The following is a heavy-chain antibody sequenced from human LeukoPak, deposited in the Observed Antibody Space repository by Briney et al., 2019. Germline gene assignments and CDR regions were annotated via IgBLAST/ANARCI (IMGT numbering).Heavy chain of an antibody. V-gene: IGHV3-30*02. J-gene: IGHJ3*02. Sequence: PGGSLRLSCAASGFTFSSYEMNWVRQAPGKGLEWVAFIRYDGSNKYYADSVKGRFTISRDNSKNTLYLQMNSLRAEDTAVYYCAKVRARSGITMVRGAPSPFDIWGQGTMVTVSS. CDR1: GFTFSSYE. CDR2: IRYDGSNK. D-gene: IGHD3-10*01. CDR3: AKVRARSGITMVRGAPSPFDI.